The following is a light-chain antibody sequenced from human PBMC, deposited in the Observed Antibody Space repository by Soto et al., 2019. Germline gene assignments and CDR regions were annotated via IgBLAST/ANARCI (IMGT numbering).Light chain of an antibody. V-gene: IGKV3-11*01. J-gene: IGKJ4*01. CDR2: DAS. CDR3: QQHRNWPALT. CDR1: QSVSNY. Sequence: EIVLTQSPATLSLSPGERATLSCRASQSVSNYLAWYQQKPGQAPRLLIYDASNRATGIPARFSGSGSGTEFTLTSSSLEPADFVVSYFQQHRNWPALTFGGGTKVEIK.